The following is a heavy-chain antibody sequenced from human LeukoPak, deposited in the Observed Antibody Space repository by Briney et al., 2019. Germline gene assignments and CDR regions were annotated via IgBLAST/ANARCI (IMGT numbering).Heavy chain of an antibody. CDR1: GFTFITYD. CDR3: AKDSLRYSNYPNWFDP. CDR2: ISSSSYTI. J-gene: IGHJ5*02. V-gene: IGHV3-48*01. D-gene: IGHD4-11*01. Sequence: GGSLRLSCAASGFTFITYDMNWVRQAPGKGLEWVSHISSSSYTIYYADSVKGRFTISRDNSKNTLYLQMNSLRAEDTAVYYCAKDSLRYSNYPNWFDPWGQGTLVTVSS.